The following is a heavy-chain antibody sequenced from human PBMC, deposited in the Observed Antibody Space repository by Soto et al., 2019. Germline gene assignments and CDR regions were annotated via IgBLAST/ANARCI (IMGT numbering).Heavy chain of an antibody. D-gene: IGHD6-19*01. CDR1: GGAISGYY. CDR3: ARDRLSSGWYDYYYGIDV. V-gene: IGHV4-4*07. Sequence: PSEALSPTCTVSGGAISGYYWRGIRQRGGKGLEWIGRLYTSGSTNSNPSIKSRVNMSVDTSKNKFSPKLSSVTAADTAVYYCARDRLSSGWYDYYYGIDVWGKGTTVTVSA. J-gene: IGHJ6*04. CDR2: LYTSGST.